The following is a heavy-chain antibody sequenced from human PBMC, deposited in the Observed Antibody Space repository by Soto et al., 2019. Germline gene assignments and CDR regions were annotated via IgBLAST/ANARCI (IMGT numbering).Heavy chain of an antibody. V-gene: IGHV2-5*02. J-gene: IGHJ3*02. D-gene: IGHD5-18*01. Sequence: QITLKESGPTLVKPTQTLTLTCTFSGFSLSTSGVGVGWIRQPPGKALEWLALIYWDDDKRYSPSLKSRLTIXXDXSRXQVVLTMTNMDPVDTATYYCARVTWIPRGFGAFDIWGQGTMVTVSS. CDR3: ARVTWIPRGFGAFDI. CDR1: GFSLSTSGVG. CDR2: IYWDDDK.